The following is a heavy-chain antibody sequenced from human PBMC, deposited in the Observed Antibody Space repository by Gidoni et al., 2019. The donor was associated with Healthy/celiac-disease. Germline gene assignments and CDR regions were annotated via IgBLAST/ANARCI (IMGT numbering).Heavy chain of an antibody. Sequence: EVQLLESGGALLQPGGSLSLSCAASGFTFISYAMSWVRQAPGKGLEWFSAISGSGGSTYYADYVKGRFTISRDNAKNTLYLQMNSLRAEDTDVYYCAKGIITMIVGTTNFDYWGQGTLVTVSS. CDR3: AKGIITMIVGTTNFDY. V-gene: IGHV3-23*01. J-gene: IGHJ4*02. D-gene: IGHD3-22*01. CDR2: ISGSGGST. CDR1: GFTFISYA.